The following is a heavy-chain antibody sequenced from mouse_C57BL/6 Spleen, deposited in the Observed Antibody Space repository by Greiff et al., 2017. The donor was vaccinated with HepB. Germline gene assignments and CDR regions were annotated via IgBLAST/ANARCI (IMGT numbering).Heavy chain of an antibody. Sequence: QVQLQQPGAELVKPGASVKLSCKASGYTFTSYWMHWVKQRPGQGLEWIGMIHPNSGSTNYNEKFKSKATLTVDKSSSTAYMQLSSLTSEDSAVYYCARPYYEYDDGASFAYWGQGTLVTVSA. D-gene: IGHD2-4*01. CDR1: GYTFTSYW. CDR2: IHPNSGST. V-gene: IGHV1-64*01. CDR3: ARPYYEYDDGASFAY. J-gene: IGHJ3*01.